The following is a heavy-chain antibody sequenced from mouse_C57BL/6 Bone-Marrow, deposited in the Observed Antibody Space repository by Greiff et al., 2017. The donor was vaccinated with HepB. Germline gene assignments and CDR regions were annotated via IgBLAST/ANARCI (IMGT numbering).Heavy chain of an antibody. CDR3: ARQGY. CDR2: ISSGGSYT. J-gene: IGHJ2*01. Sequence: EVQLVESGGDLVKPGGSLKLSCAASGFTFSSYGMSWVRQTPDKRLEWVATISSGGSYTYYPDSVKGRFTISRDNAKNTLYLQMSSLKSEDTAMYYCARQGYLGQGTTLTVSS. V-gene: IGHV5-6*01. CDR1: GFTFSSYG.